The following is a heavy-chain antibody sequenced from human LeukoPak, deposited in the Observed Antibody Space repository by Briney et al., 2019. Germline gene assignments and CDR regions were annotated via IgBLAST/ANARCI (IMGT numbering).Heavy chain of an antibody. V-gene: IGHV3-48*01. J-gene: IGHJ3*02. CDR2: ISSSSSTI. D-gene: IGHD3-22*01. CDR3: ARDRAGSGYHDAFDI. Sequence: GGSPRLSCAASGFTFSSYSMNWVRQAPGKGLEWVSYISSSSSTIYYADSVKGRFTISRDNAKNSLYLQMNSLRAEDTAVYYCARDRAGSGYHDAFDIWGQGTMVTVSS. CDR1: GFTFSSYS.